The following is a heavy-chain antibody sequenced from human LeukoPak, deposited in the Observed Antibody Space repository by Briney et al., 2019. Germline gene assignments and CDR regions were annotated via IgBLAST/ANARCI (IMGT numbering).Heavy chain of an antibody. V-gene: IGHV3-7*01. CDR3: VRAPFHCDH. J-gene: IGHJ4*02. CDR1: GFIFSTYW. CDR2: IKQDGSKT. Sequence: GGSLRLSCAAFGFIFSTYWMSWVRQAPGKGLEWVANIKQDGSKTHYADSVTGRFTISRDNSKNVVYLHMARLRVEYTSVYYCVRAPFHCDHGSWGILVTVSA.